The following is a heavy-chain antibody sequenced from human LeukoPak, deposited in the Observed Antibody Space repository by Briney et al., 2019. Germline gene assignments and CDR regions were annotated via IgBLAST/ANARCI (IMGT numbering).Heavy chain of an antibody. Sequence: GESLKISCKGSGYSFTSYWIGWVRQMPGKGLEWMEIIYPGDSDTRYSPSVQGQVTSSADKSISTASLQWSSLKASDTAMYYCARHKGGAVQLWDYFDYWGQGTLVTVSS. V-gene: IGHV5-51*01. CDR1: GYSFTSYW. D-gene: IGHD5-18*01. CDR2: IYPGDSDT. CDR3: ARHKGGAVQLWDYFDY. J-gene: IGHJ4*02.